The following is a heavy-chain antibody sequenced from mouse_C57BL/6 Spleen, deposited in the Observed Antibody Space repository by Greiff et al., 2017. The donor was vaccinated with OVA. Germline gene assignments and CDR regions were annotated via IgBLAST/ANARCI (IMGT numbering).Heavy chain of an antibody. D-gene: IGHD1-1*01. CDR1: GFNIKDDY. Sequence: EVQLQQSGAELVRPGASVKLSCTASGFNIKDDYMHWVKQRPEQGLEWIGWIDPENGDTEYASKFQGKATITADTSSNTAYLQLSSLTSEDTAVYYCTTEKDYYGSSTQNWGQGTLVTVSA. V-gene: IGHV14-4*01. CDR2: IDPENGDT. J-gene: IGHJ3*01. CDR3: TTEKDYYGSSTQN.